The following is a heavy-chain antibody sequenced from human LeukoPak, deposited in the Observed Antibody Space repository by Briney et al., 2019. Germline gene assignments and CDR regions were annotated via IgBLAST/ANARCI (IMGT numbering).Heavy chain of an antibody. V-gene: IGHV3-7*01. Sequence: GGSLRLSCAASGFTFSTYWMSWVRQAPGKGLEWVANIRQDGSEKYYVDSVKGRFTISRDNAKNSLYLQMNSLRAEDTAVYYCAKEGAASAFDIWGQGSMVTVSS. J-gene: IGHJ3*02. CDR3: AKEGAASAFDI. CDR2: IRQDGSEK. D-gene: IGHD1-26*01. CDR1: GFTFSTYW.